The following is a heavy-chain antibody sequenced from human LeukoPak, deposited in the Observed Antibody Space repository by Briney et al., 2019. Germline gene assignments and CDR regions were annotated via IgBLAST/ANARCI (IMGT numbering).Heavy chain of an antibody. Sequence: ASVTVSCKASGYTFTSYGISWVRQAPGQGLEWMGWISAYNGNTNYAQKLQGRVTMTTDTSTSTAYMELRSLRSDDTAVYYCARGLYYYDSSGYSHWGQGTLVTVSS. CDR3: ARGLYYYDSSGYSH. CDR2: ISAYNGNT. D-gene: IGHD3-22*01. J-gene: IGHJ4*02. CDR1: GYTFTSYG. V-gene: IGHV1-18*01.